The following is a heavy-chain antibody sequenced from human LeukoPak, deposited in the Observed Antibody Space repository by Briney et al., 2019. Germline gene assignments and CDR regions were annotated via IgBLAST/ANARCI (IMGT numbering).Heavy chain of an antibody. CDR2: ITTSGTTT. J-gene: IGHJ4*02. CDR1: GFTFSSYK. Sequence: AGGSLRLSRAASGFTFSSYKMIWVRQAPGKGLEWVSYITTSGTTTYYADSLKGRFTISRDNAKNSLYLQMNSLRAEDTAVYYCARVLFHSLAVFDYWGQGTLVTVSS. CDR3: ARVLFHSLAVFDY. D-gene: IGHD2/OR15-2a*01. V-gene: IGHV3-48*03.